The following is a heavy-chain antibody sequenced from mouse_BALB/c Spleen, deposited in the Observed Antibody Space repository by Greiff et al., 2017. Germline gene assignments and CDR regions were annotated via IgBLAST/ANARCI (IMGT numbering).Heavy chain of an antibody. CDR3: ARLGLRLDY. V-gene: IGHV1S29*02. CDR1: GYTFTDYN. Sequence: DVKLQESGPELVKPGASVKISCKASGYTFTDYNMHWVKQSHGKSLEWIGYIYPYNGGTGYNQKFKSKATLTVDNSSSTAYMELRSLTSEDSAVYYCARLGLRLDYWGQGTTLTVSS. D-gene: IGHD2-2*01. CDR2: IYPYNGGT. J-gene: IGHJ2*01.